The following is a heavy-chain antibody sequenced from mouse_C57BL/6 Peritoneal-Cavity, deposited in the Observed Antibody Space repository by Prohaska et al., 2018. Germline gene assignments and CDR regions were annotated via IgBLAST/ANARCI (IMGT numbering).Heavy chain of an antibody. Sequence: EVKLFQSGGGLVQPGGSMKLSCAASGIDFSRYWMTWVRRSPGKGLEWIGEINTDSRTINYAPSLKDKFIISRDNAKKTLYLQMSKVRSEDTALYYCARLLGDYWGQGTSVTVSS. CDR2: INTDSRTI. CDR3: ARLLGDY. V-gene: IGHV4-1*01. J-gene: IGHJ4*01. CDR1: GIDFSRYW.